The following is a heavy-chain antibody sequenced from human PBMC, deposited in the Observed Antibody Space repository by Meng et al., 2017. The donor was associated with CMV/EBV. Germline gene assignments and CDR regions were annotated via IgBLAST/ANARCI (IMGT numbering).Heavy chain of an antibody. V-gene: IGHV4-34*01. D-gene: IGHD3-3*01. Sequence: QVQLQQWGAGLLKPSETLSLTCAVYGGSFSGYYWSWIRQPPGKGLEWIGEINHSGSTNYNPSFKSRVTISVDTSKNQFSLKLSSVTAADTAVYYCARGSRRLPRFNWFDPWGQGTLVTVSS. CDR2: INHSGST. CDR1: GGSFSGYY. J-gene: IGHJ5*02. CDR3: ARGSRRLPRFNWFDP.